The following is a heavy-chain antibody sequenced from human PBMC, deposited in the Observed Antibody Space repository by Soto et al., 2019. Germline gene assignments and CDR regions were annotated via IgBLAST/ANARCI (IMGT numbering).Heavy chain of an antibody. CDR3: ARGVGLCAFDI. CDR2: ISYDGSNK. D-gene: IGHD1-26*01. Sequence: QVQLVESGGGVVQPGRSLRLSCAASGFTFSSYGMHWVRQAPGKGLEWVAVISYDGSNKYYADSVKGRFTISRDNSKNTRYRQINSLSADDTAVYYCARGVGLCAFDIWGQGTMVTVSS. J-gene: IGHJ3*02. CDR1: GFTFSSYG. V-gene: IGHV3-30*03.